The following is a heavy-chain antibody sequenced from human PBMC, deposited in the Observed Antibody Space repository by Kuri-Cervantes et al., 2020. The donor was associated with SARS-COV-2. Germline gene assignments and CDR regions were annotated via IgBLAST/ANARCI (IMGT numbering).Heavy chain of an antibody. J-gene: IGHJ4*02. D-gene: IGHD4-17*01. Sequence: GGSLRLSCAASGFTFSSYAMSWVRQAPGKGLEWVSAISGSGGSTYYADSVKGRFTISRDNSKNTLYLQMNSLRAEDTAVYYCARSPGDGDYGPFDYWGQGTLVTVSS. CDR2: ISGSGGST. CDR3: ARSPGDGDYGPFDY. CDR1: GFTFSSYA. V-gene: IGHV3-23*01.